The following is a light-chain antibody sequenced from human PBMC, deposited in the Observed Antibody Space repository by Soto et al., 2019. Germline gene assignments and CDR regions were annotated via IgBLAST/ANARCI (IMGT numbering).Light chain of an antibody. V-gene: IGKV1-33*01. CDR1: QDIMKS. CDR2: DAS. Sequence: DIQMTQSPSSLSASVGDRVTITCQASQDIMKSLNWFQQKPGKAPKVLIYDASNLEPGVPSRISGSGSGTHFTFTISSLQSEDIATYYCHQFENLPYTFGQGTKLEIK. CDR3: HQFENLPYT. J-gene: IGKJ2*01.